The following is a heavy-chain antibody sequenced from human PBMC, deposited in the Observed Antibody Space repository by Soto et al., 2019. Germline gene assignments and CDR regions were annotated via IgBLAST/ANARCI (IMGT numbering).Heavy chain of an antibody. V-gene: IGHV3-23*01. J-gene: IGHJ5*02. CDR1: GFTFSSYA. Sequence: GGSLRLSCAASGFTFSSYAMSWVRQAPGKGLEWVSAISGSGGSTYYADSVKVRFTISRDNSKNTLYLQMNSLRAEDTAVYYCAKGEGGYCSGGSCTNWFDPWGQGTLVTVSS. CDR3: AKGEGGYCSGGSCTNWFDP. CDR2: ISGSGGST. D-gene: IGHD2-15*01.